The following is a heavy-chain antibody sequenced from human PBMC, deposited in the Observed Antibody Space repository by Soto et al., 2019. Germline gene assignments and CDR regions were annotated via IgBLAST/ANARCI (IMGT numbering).Heavy chain of an antibody. Sequence: GGSLRLSCAASGFTFSSYAMRWVRQAPGKGLEWVAVISYDGSEKYYADSVKGRFTISRDNSKNTLYLQMTSLRAEDTAMYYCARERSAYGSFDYWGQGTLVTV. J-gene: IGHJ4*02. CDR3: ARERSAYGSFDY. CDR2: ISYDGSEK. D-gene: IGHD5-12*01. V-gene: IGHV3-30-3*01. CDR1: GFTFSSYA.